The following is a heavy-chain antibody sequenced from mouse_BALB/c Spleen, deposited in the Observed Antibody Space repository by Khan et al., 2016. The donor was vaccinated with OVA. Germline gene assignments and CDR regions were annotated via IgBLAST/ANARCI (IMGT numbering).Heavy chain of an antibody. J-gene: IGHJ4*01. CDR1: GFTFSSYG. CDR3: ARMYAMEY. V-gene: IGHV5-6*01. Sequence: EVQLVESGGDLVKPGGSLKLSCAASGFTFSSYGMSWVRQTPDKRLEWVATISSGGSYTYYPDSVKGRFTISRDNAKNTLYLQMSSLKSEDTAMCYCARMYAMEYWGQGTSVTVSS. CDR2: ISSGGSYT.